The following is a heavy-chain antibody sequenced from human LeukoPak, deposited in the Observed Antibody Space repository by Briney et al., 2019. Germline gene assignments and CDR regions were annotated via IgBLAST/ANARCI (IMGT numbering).Heavy chain of an antibody. J-gene: IGHJ4*02. CDR3: ARMHYFDY. CDR2: ISSSSSTI. CDR1: GFTFYTYS. Sequence: GGSLRLSYAASGFTFYTYSLNWVRQVPGMGLEWVSYISSSSSTIFYADSVKGRFTISRDNAKNSLYLQMNSLRDEDTAVYYCARMHYFDYWGQGTLVTVSS. V-gene: IGHV3-48*02.